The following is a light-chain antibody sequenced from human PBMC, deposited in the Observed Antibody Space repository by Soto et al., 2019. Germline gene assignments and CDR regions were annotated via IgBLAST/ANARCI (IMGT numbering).Light chain of an antibody. Sequence: QSALTQPPSASGSPGQSVTISCTGTSSDVGGYNYVSWYQHHPGKGPKLMIYEVSKRTSGVPDRFSGSKSGNTASLTVAGLQVEDESDYYCSSFAGSNTVFGGGTKLTVL. CDR2: EVS. CDR3: SSFAGSNTV. J-gene: IGLJ2*01. CDR1: SSDVGGYNY. V-gene: IGLV2-8*01.